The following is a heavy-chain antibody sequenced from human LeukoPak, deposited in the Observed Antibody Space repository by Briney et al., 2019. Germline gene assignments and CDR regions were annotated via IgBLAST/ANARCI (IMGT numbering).Heavy chain of an antibody. Sequence: SVKVSCKASGGTFSSYAISWVRQAPGQGLEWMGGIIPIFGTANYAQKFQGRVTITADKSTSTAYMELSSLRAEDTAVYYCARARKAALPAAGRVYYYYYYMDVWGKGTTVTISS. CDR2: IIPIFGTA. D-gene: IGHD6-13*01. CDR1: GGTFSSYA. J-gene: IGHJ6*03. CDR3: ARARKAALPAAGRVYYYYYYMDV. V-gene: IGHV1-69*06.